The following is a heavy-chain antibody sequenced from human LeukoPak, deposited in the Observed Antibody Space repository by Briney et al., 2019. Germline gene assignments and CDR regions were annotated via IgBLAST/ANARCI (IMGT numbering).Heavy chain of an antibody. CDR3: ASVDSNHAFDI. Sequence: SETLSLTCTVSGGSIRSYYWSWIRQPLGEGLEWIGYIYYSGSTNYNPSLTSRVTIPVDTYKNQFSMKLSSVTAADTDVYYCASVDSNHAFDICGQGTMVTVSS. J-gene: IGHJ3*02. V-gene: IGHV4-59*01. CDR2: IYYSGST. CDR1: GGSIRSYY. D-gene: IGHD5-18*01.